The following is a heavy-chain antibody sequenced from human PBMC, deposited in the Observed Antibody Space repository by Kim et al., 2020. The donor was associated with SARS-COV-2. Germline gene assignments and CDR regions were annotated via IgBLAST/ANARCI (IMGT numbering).Heavy chain of an antibody. CDR2: IIPILGIA. CDR1: GGTFSSYA. Sequence: SVKVSCKASGGTFSSYAISWVRQAPGQGLEWMGRIIPILGIANYAQKFQGRVTITADKSTSTAYMELSSLRSEDTAVYYCARDPNYYYYYMDVWGKGTTVTVSS. J-gene: IGHJ6*03. V-gene: IGHV1-69*04. CDR3: ARDPNYYYYYMDV.